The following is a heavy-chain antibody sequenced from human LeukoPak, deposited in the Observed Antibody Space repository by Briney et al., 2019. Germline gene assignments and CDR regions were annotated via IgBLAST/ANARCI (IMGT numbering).Heavy chain of an antibody. D-gene: IGHD3-22*01. J-gene: IGHJ6*02. V-gene: IGHV4-59*01. CDR1: GGSISSYY. CDR3: ARATYYYDSSGSPYPLYYYYGMDV. Sequence: SETLSLTCTVSGGSISSYYWSWIRQPPGKGLEWIGYIYYSGSTNYNPSLKSRVTISVDTSKNQFSLTLSSVTAADTAVYYCARATYYYDSSGSPYPLYYYYGMDVWGQGTTVTVSS. CDR2: IYYSGST.